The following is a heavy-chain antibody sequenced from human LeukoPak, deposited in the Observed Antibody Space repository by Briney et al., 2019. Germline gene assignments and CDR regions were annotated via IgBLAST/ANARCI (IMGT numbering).Heavy chain of an antibody. CDR1: GGSFSGYY. CDR2: INHSGST. D-gene: IGHD6-19*01. CDR3: ARGWRAVADY. V-gene: IGHV4-34*01. Sequence: TSETLSLTCAVYGGSFSGYYWSWIRQLPGKGLEWIGEINHSGSTNYNPSLKSRVTISVDTSKNQFSLKLSSVTAADTAVYYCARGWRAVADYWGQGTLVTVSS. J-gene: IGHJ4*02.